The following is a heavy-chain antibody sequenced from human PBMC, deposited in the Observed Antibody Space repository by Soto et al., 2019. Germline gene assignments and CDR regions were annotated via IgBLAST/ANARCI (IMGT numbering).Heavy chain of an antibody. Sequence: EGSLRLSCAASGFTFSSYGMHWVRQAPGKGLEWVAVIWYDGSNKYYADSVKGRFTISRDNSKNTLYLQMNSLRAEDTAVYYCAREGSSSGEYYYYYYMDVWGKGTTVTVSS. CDR1: GFTFSSYG. D-gene: IGHD6-6*01. CDR3: AREGSSSGEYYYYYYMDV. CDR2: IWYDGSNK. V-gene: IGHV3-33*01. J-gene: IGHJ6*03.